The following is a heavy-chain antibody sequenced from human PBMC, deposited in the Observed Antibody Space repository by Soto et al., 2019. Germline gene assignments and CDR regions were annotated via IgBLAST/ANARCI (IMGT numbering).Heavy chain of an antibody. D-gene: IGHD3-3*01. Sequence: GASVKVSCKASGYTFTSYYMHWVRQAPGQGLEWMGIINPSGGSTSYAQKFRGRVTMTRDTSTSTVYMELSSLRSEDTAVYYCARVASDYDFWSGYDYGMDVWGQGTTVTVSS. CDR3: ARVASDYDFWSGYDYGMDV. CDR1: GYTFTSYY. V-gene: IGHV1-46*01. J-gene: IGHJ6*02. CDR2: INPSGGST.